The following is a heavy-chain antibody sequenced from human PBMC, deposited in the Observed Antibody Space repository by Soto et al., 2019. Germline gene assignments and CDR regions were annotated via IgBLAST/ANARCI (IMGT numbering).Heavy chain of an antibody. Sequence: LRLSCAASGFSVTSNYMTWVRQAPGKGLECVSVIYAGGNTYYPDSVKGRFTISSDNSKNTLFLQMNNLRAEDTAVYYCARVTTFYDILTSSYALNYFDYWGQGTRVTV. V-gene: IGHV3-53*01. CDR1: GFSVTSNY. CDR2: IYAGGNT. CDR3: ARVTTFYDILTSSYALNYFDY. J-gene: IGHJ4*02. D-gene: IGHD3-9*01.